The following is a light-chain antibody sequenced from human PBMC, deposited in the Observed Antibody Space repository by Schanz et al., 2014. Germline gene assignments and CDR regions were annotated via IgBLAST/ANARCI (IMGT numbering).Light chain of an antibody. CDR2: EVS. CDR3: QTWDTGIRV. Sequence: QSALTQPPSASGSPGQSITISCTGTSSDVGGYNYVSWYQQHPGKAPKLMIFEVSKRPSGVPDRFSGSSSGAERYLTISSLQSEDEADYYCQTWDTGIRVFGGGTKLTVL. CDR1: SSDVGGYNY. J-gene: IGLJ3*02. V-gene: IGLV2-8*01.